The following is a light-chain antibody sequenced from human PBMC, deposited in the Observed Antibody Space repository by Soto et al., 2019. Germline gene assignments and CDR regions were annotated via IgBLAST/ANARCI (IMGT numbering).Light chain of an antibody. J-gene: IGLJ3*02. Sequence: QSVLTQPPSVSEAPRQRVTISCSGSSSNIGINAVNWYQQLPGKAPKLLIYSDDLVPSGISDRFSGSKSGTSASLAISGLQSEDEADYYCVVWDDTLNGWVFGGGTQLTV. CDR2: SDD. CDR3: VVWDDTLNGWV. CDR1: SSNIGINA. V-gene: IGLV1-36*01.